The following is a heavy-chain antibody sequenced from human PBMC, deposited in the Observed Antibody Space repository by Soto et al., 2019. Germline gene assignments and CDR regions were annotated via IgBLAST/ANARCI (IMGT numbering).Heavy chain of an antibody. CDR1: GDSFTSYW. CDR3: ARHGIAARQLYYFGMDV. CDR2: IYPGDSDT. V-gene: IGHV5-51*01. J-gene: IGHJ6*02. D-gene: IGHD6-6*01. Sequence: GESLKISCKGSGDSFTSYWIGWVRQMPGKGLEWMGIIYPGDSDTRYSPSFQGRVTISADKSISTAYLQWSSLKASDTAMYYCARHGIAARQLYYFGMDVWGQGTTVTVSS.